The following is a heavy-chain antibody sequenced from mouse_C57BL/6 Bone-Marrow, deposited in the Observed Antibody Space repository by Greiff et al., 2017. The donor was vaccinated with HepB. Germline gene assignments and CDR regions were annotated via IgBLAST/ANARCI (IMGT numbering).Heavy chain of an antibody. Sequence: QVQLQQSGAELVRPGASVTLSCKASGYTFTDYDMHWVKQTPVHGLEWIGAIDPETGGTAYNQKFKGKAILTADKSSSTAYMELRSLTSEDSAVYYCTRRYGSSYFDYWGQGTTLTVSS. V-gene: IGHV1-15*01. J-gene: IGHJ2*01. D-gene: IGHD1-1*01. CDR2: IDPETGGT. CDR3: TRRYGSSYFDY. CDR1: GYTFTDYD.